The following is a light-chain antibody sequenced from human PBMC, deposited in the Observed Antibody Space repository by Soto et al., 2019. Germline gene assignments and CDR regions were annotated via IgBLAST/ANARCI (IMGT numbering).Light chain of an antibody. CDR2: WAS. V-gene: IGKV4-1*01. J-gene: IGKJ5*01. CDR1: QSVLYSSNNKNY. Sequence: DIVMTQSLDSLAVSLGERSTINCKSGQSVLYSSNNKNYLAWYQQKPGQPPKLLIYWASTRESGVPDRFSGSGSGTDFTLTISSLQAEDVAVYYCQQYYSTPLTFGQGKQREIK. CDR3: QQYYSTPLT.